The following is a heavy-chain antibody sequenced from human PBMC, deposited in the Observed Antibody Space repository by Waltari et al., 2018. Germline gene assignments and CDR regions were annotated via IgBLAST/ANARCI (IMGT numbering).Heavy chain of an antibody. D-gene: IGHD1-26*01. CDR1: VRSISSPY. Sequence: QVQLQESRPGLVQPSETLSPTCTVSVRSISSPYWSWIRQPPGKGLEWIGYIYYSGSTNYNPSLKSRVTISVDTSKNQFSLKLSSVTAADTAVYYCARWGGSGDYYYYYMDVWGKGTTVTVSS. V-gene: IGHV4-59*11. CDR3: ARWGGSGDYYYYYMDV. J-gene: IGHJ6*03. CDR2: IYYSGST.